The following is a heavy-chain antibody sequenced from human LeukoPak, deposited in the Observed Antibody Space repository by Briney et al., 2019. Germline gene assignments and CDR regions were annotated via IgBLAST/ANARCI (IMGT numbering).Heavy chain of an antibody. CDR2: TYYRSKWYN. D-gene: IGHD6-13*01. CDR3: ARSSRYSSSWYENWFDP. CDR1: GDSVSSNSAA. V-gene: IGHV6-1*01. Sequence: SQTLSLTCAISGDSVSSNSAARNWIRQSPSRGLEWLGRTYYRSKWYNDYAVSVKSRITINPDTSKNQFSLQLNSVTPEDTAVYYCARSSRYSSSWYENWFDPWGQGTLVTVSS. J-gene: IGHJ5*02.